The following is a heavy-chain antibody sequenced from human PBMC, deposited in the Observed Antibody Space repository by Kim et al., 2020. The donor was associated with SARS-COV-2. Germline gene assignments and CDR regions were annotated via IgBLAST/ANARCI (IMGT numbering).Heavy chain of an antibody. CDR2: IIPILGIA. CDR1: GGTFSSYA. Sequence: SVKVSCKASGGTFSSYAISWVRQAPGQGLEWMGRIIPILGIANYAQKFQGRVTITADKSTSTAYMELSSLRSEDTAVYYCERDVTPFTYCGGDCSDYWGQGTLVTVSS. CDR3: ERDVTPFTYCGGDCSDY. V-gene: IGHV1-69*04. J-gene: IGHJ4*02. D-gene: IGHD2-21*01.